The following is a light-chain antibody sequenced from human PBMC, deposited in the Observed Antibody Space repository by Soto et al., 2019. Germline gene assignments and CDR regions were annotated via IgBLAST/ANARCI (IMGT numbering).Light chain of an antibody. V-gene: IGKV3-20*01. CDR3: QQYGSWT. Sequence: EIVLTQSPGTLSVPLGERATLSCRASQSISSNNLAWYQQKPGQAPSLLIYGTSSRATGIPDRFSGSGSGTDFTLTIRRLEPEDSAIYYCQQYGSWTFGQGTKVEI. CDR1: QSISSNN. CDR2: GTS. J-gene: IGKJ1*01.